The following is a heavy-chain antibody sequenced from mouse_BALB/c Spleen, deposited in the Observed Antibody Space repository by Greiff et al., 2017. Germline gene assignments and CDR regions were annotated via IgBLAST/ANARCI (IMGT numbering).Heavy chain of an antibody. D-gene: IGHD2-3*01. CDR3: ARDQGMIPLYYYAMDY. Sequence: QVQLKESGPGLVAPSQSLSITCTVSGFSLTSYGVHWVRQPPGKGLEWLGVIWAGGSTNYNSALMTRLSISKDNSKSQVFLKMNSLQTDDTAMYYCARDQGMIPLYYYAMDYWGQGTSVTVSS. J-gene: IGHJ4*01. V-gene: IGHV2-9*02. CDR2: IWAGGST. CDR1: GFSLTSYG.